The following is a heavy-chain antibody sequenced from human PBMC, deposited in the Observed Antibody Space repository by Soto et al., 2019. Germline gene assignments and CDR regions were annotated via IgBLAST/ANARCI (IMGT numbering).Heavy chain of an antibody. D-gene: IGHD2-15*01. CDR3: ARVVVVAATPTGLYYYYMDV. V-gene: IGHV1-18*01. Sequence: VASVKVSFKASGYTFTSYGISWVRQAPGQGLEWMGWISAYNGNTNYAQKLQGRVTMTTDTSTSTAYMELRSLRSDDTAVYYCARVVVVAATPTGLYYYYMDVWGKGTTVTVSS. CDR2: ISAYNGNT. J-gene: IGHJ6*03. CDR1: GYTFTSYG.